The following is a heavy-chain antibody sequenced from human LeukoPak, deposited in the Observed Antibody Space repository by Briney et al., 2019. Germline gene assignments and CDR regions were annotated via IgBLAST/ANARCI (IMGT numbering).Heavy chain of an antibody. Sequence: ASVKVSCKASGYTFTSCDINWVRQAAGQGLEWMGWMNPNSGNTGYGQSFQGRITMTRDISIGTAYMELSNLTSEDTAIYYCTRGSSGRRDNWGQGTLVTVSA. CDR3: TRGSSGRRDN. V-gene: IGHV1-8*01. D-gene: IGHD6-19*01. CDR2: MNPNSGNT. J-gene: IGHJ4*02. CDR1: GYTFTSCD.